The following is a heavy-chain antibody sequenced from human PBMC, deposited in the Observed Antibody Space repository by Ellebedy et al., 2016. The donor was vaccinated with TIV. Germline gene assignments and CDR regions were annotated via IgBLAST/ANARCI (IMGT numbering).Heavy chain of an antibody. J-gene: IGHJ3*02. CDR3: ARFQGFGELSWPFDI. V-gene: IGHV4-59*01. Sequence: SETLSLTCTVSGGSISSYYWSWIRQPPEKGLEWIGCIYYSGSTNYNPSLKSRVTISVDTSKNQFSLKLSSVTAADTAVYYCARFQGFGELSWPFDIWGQGTMVTVSS. D-gene: IGHD3-10*01. CDR1: GGSISSYY. CDR2: IYYSGST.